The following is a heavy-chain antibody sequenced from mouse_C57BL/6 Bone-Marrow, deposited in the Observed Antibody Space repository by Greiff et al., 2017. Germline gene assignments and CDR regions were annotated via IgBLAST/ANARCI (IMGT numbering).Heavy chain of an antibody. CDR1: GYAFSSSW. D-gene: IGHD1-1*01. CDR2: IYPGDGDT. Sequence: VKLMESGPELVKPGASVKISCKASGYAFSSSWMNWVKQRPGKGLEWIGRIYPGDGDTNYNGKFKGKATLTADKSSSTAYMQLSSLTSEDSAVYFCARRDYGSDFDYWGQGTTLTVSS. CDR3: ARRDYGSDFDY. V-gene: IGHV1-82*01. J-gene: IGHJ2*01.